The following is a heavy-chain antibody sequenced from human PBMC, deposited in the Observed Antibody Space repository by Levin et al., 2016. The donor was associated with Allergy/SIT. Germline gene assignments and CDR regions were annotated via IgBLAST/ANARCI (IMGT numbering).Heavy chain of an antibody. CDR1: GGSINNYY. CDR3: ARAPGNGLLSHFDH. V-gene: IGHV4-59*01. D-gene: IGHD1-1*01. CDR2: IFYSGST. J-gene: IGHJ4*02. Sequence: SETLSLTCTVSGGSINNYYWCWIRQPPGKGLEWIGYIFYSGSTSYNPSLKSRVTISVDTSKNQFSLKLSSVTAADTAVYYCARAPGNGLLSHFDHWGQGTLVTVSS.